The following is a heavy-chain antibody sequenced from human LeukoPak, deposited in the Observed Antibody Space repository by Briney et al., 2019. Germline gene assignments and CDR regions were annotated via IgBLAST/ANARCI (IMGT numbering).Heavy chain of an antibody. J-gene: IGHJ6*03. V-gene: IGHV1-69*05. CDR2: IIPIFGTA. CDR1: GGTFSSYA. D-gene: IGHD1-1*01. CDR3: AESTTTASGLYYMDV. Sequence: SVKVSCKASGGTFSSYAISWVRQAPGQELEWMGGIIPIFGTANYAQKFQGRVTITTDESTSTAYMELSSLRSEDTAVYYCAESTTTASGLYYMDVWGKGTTVTVS.